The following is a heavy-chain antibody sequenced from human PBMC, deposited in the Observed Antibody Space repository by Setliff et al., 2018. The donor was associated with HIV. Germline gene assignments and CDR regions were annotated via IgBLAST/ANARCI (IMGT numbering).Heavy chain of an antibody. J-gene: IGHJ4*02. D-gene: IGHD6-13*01. V-gene: IGHV4-59*01. CDR3: ARFGQYSGSWHLDY. CDR1: GDSIRDYY. Sequence: SETLSLTCTVSGDSIRDYYWSWIRQPPGKKLEYIGYIHYSGNSNYKPSLKSRVTMSVDTSKNQYSLRLSSVTAADTAVYYCARFGQYSGSWHLDYWGLGTLVTVSS. CDR2: IHYSGNS.